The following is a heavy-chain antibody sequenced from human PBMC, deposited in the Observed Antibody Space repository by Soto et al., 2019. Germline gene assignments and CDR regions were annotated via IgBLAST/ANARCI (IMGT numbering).Heavy chain of an antibody. V-gene: IGHV4-59*04. D-gene: IGHD3-10*01. CDR1: GGSISSYY. CDR2: IYYSGNT. J-gene: IGHJ4*02. CDR3: ARVYDSGSYFFDS. Sequence: SETLSLTCTVSGGSISSYYWSWIRQPPGKGLEWIGYIYYSGNTYYSPSLKSRVTMSVDTSKNQFSLKLSSVSAADTSMYYCARVYDSGSYFFDSWGQGTLVTVSS.